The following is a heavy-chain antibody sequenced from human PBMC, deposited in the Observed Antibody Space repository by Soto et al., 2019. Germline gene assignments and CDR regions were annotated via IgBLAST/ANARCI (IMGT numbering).Heavy chain of an antibody. CDR2: ISGGVDTT. V-gene: IGHV3-23*01. CDR1: GFTFNNYA. CDR3: AKGRGGSGSLAPRVDF. J-gene: IGHJ4*02. Sequence: EVQLLESGGGLVQPGGSLRLSCAASGFTFNNYAMTWVRQAPGKGLEWVSAISGGVDTTSYADSVKGRFTVSRDGSRNTLYLELSSVRAEDTALYYCAKGRGGSGSLAPRVDFWGQGTLVTVSS. D-gene: IGHD3-10*01.